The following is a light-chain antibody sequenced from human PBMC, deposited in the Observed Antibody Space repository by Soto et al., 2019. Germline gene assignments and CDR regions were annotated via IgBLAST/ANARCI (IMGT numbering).Light chain of an antibody. CDR1: QSVTNNY. Sequence: EIVLTQSPGTLSLSPGERATLSCRASQSVTNNYLAWYQRKPGQPPRLLIYGTSYRSTDIPRRFSGSGSGTDFPLTITRLEPEDFAVYYCQQYGSSPPTFGQGTKVEIQ. CDR3: QQYGSSPPT. CDR2: GTS. V-gene: IGKV3-20*01. J-gene: IGKJ1*01.